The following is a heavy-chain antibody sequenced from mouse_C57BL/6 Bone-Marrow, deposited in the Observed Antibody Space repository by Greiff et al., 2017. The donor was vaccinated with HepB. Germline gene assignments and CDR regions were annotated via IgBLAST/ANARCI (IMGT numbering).Heavy chain of an antibody. V-gene: IGHV15-2*01. D-gene: IGHD1-1*01. CDR2: ILPSIGRT. Sequence: QVQLKESGSELRSPGSSVKLSCKDFDSEVFPIAYMSWVRQKPGHGFEWIGGILPSIGRTIYGEKFEDKATLDADTLSNTAYLELNSLTSEDSAIYYCARLYGSSLYWYFDVWGTGTTVTVSS. CDR1: DSEVFPIAY. CDR3: ARLYGSSLYWYFDV. J-gene: IGHJ1*03.